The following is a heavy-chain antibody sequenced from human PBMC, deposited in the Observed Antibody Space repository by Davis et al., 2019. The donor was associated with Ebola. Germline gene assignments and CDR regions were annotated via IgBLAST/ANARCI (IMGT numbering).Heavy chain of an antibody. CDR1: GGSFSGYY. J-gene: IGHJ2*01. D-gene: IGHD2-15*01. CDR2: INHSGST. V-gene: IGHV4-34*01. Sequence: MPSETLSLTCAVYGGSFSGYYWSWIRQPPGKGLEWIGEINHSGSTNYNPSLKSRVTISVDTSKNQFSLKLSSVTAADTAVYYCARAYCSGGSCYPWYFDLWGRGTLVTVPS. CDR3: ARAYCSGGSCYPWYFDL.